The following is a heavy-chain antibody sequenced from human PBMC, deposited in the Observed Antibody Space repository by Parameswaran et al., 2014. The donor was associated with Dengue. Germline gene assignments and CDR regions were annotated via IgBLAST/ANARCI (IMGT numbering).Heavy chain of an antibody. CDR3: VGAPAGLSPYFDY. Sequence: WIRQPPGKGLEWIGSMFYSGSTYYNPSLKSRVTISLDTSKNHFSLKLSSVTAADTAVYYCVGAPAGLSPYFDYWGQGTLVTVSS. CDR2: MFYSGST. V-gene: IGHV4-39*07. D-gene: IGHD6-13*01. J-gene: IGHJ4*02.